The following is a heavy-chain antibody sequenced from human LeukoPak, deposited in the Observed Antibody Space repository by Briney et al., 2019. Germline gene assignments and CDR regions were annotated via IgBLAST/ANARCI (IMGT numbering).Heavy chain of an antibody. CDR3: ARVSIVGVVSLDY. V-gene: IGHV3-21*01. Sequence: GGSLRLSCAASGFTFSNYNMNWVRQAPGKGLEWVSCISTRSTYIYYADSVKGRFTISRDNAKNSLYLQMNSLTAEDTAVYYCARVSIVGVVSLDYWGQGTLVTVSS. CDR1: GFTFSNYN. D-gene: IGHD3-3*01. CDR2: ISTRSTYI. J-gene: IGHJ4*02.